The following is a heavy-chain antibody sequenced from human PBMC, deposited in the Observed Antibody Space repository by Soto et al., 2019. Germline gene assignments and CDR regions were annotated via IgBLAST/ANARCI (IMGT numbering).Heavy chain of an antibody. D-gene: IGHD2-21*02. J-gene: IGHJ4*02. CDR3: AKEAQGIVVVTAIQTLHYFDY. CDR1: GFTFSSYG. Sequence: PGGSLRLSCAASGFTFSSYGMHWVRQAPGKGLEWVAVISYDGSNKYYADSVKGRFTISRDNSKNTLYLQMNSLRAEDTAVYYCAKEAQGIVVVTAIQTLHYFDYWGQGTLVTVSS. CDR2: ISYDGSNK. V-gene: IGHV3-30*18.